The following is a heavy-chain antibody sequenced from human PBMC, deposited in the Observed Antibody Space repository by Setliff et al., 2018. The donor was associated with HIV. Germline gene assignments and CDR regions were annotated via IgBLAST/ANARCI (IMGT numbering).Heavy chain of an antibody. CDR1: GGSISSGGYY. D-gene: IGHD3-22*01. CDR2: IYYSGST. J-gene: IGHJ5*02. V-gene: IGHV4-31*03. CDR3: ARDRQGAGYYYL. Sequence: LSLTCTVSGGSISSGGYYWSWIRQHPGKGLEWIGYIYYSGSTYYNPSLKSRVTISVDTSKNQFSLKLSSVTAADTAVYYCARDRQGAGYYYLWGQGTLVTVSS.